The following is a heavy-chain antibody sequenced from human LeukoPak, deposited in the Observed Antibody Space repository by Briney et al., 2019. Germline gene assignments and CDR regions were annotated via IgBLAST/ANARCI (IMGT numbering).Heavy chain of an antibody. Sequence: GGSLRLSCAASGFTFSSYGMHWVRQAPGKGLEWVSAISGSGGSTYYADSVKGRFTISRDNSKNTLYLQMNSLRAEDTAVYYCAKEKTVRGVIAAAGNFDYWGQGTLVTVSS. CDR2: ISGSGGST. V-gene: IGHV3-23*01. CDR3: AKEKTVRGVIAAAGNFDY. D-gene: IGHD6-13*01. CDR1: GFTFSSYG. J-gene: IGHJ4*02.